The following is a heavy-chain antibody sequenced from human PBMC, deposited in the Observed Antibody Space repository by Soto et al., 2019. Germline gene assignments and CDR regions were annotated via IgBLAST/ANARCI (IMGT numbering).Heavy chain of an antibody. Sequence: GGSLRLAGSASGFPFSAYSMNWVRQAPGKGLEWISYISSSSSTIYYADSVKGRFTVSRDNAKNSLYLQMNSLRAEDTAVYYCARPYSNDVPWFDPWGQGTLVTVSS. CDR2: ISSSSSTI. V-gene: IGHV3-48*01. J-gene: IGHJ5*02. CDR1: GFPFSAYS. D-gene: IGHD1-1*01. CDR3: ARPYSNDVPWFDP.